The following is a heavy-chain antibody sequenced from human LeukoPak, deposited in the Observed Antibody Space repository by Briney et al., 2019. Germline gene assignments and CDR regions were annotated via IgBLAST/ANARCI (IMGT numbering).Heavy chain of an antibody. D-gene: IGHD6-13*01. Sequence: GGSLRLSCAASGITFNDYAMHWVRQAPGKGLEWVSYISSSGNSIFYADSVKGRFTISRDNAKNSLYLQMNSLRAEDTAVYYCARALPSSYYYFDCWRQAALLAV. CDR2: ISSSGNSI. V-gene: IGHV3-48*03. J-gene: IGHJ4*02. CDR1: GITFNDYA. CDR3: ARALPSSYYYFDC.